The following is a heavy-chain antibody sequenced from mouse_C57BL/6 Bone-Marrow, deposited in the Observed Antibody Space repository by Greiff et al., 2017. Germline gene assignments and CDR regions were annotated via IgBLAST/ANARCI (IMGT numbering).Heavy chain of an antibody. J-gene: IGHJ4*01. CDR2: IYPGSGST. CDR3: ARGRLRRGYYAMDY. Sequence: QVQLQQPGAELVKPGASVKMSCTASGYTFTSYWITWVKQRPGQGLEWIGDIYPGSGSTNYNEKFKSKATLTVDTSSSTAYLQLSSLTSEDSAVYYCARGRLRRGYYAMDYWGQGTSVTVSS. V-gene: IGHV1-55*01. CDR1: GYTFTSYW.